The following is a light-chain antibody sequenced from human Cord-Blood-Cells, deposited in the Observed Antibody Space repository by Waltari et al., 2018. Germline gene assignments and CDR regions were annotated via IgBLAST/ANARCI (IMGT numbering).Light chain of an antibody. CDR3: QQYNNWPPERT. Sequence: EIVMTQSPATLSVSPGERATLSCRASQSVSSNLAWYQQKPGQAPRLLLYGASTRATGIPARFSGSGSGTEFTLTISSLQSEDFAVYYCQQYNNWPPERTFGQGTKVEIK. J-gene: IGKJ1*01. CDR2: GAS. V-gene: IGKV3-15*01. CDR1: QSVSSN.